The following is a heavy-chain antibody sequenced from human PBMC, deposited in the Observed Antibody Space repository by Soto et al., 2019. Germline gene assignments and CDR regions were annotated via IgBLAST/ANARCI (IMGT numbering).Heavy chain of an antibody. Sequence: EVQLLESGGGLVQRGGSLRLSCAASGFTFSSYAMNWVRQAPGKGLEWVSGISGSGGSTYYADSVKGRFTISRDNSKNTLYLQMNSLRAEDTAVYYCAKSQHTFYYDTSGYYPCGQGTLVTVSS. V-gene: IGHV3-23*01. D-gene: IGHD3-22*01. J-gene: IGHJ5*02. CDR1: GFTFSSYA. CDR2: ISGSGGST. CDR3: AKSQHTFYYDTSGYYP.